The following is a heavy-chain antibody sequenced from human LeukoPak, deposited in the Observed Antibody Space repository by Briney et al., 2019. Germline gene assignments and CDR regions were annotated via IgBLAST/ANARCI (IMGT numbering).Heavy chain of an antibody. D-gene: IGHD7-27*01. CDR2: ISSDERT. J-gene: IGHJ4*02. V-gene: IGHV3-23*01. Sequence: GGSLRLSCAASRFTFSNYVMNWVRQAPGRGLEWVSTISSDERTWYADSVKGRFTISRDKSKNALYLEMNSLKAEDTAIYYCAKRGDNWGPFDYWGQGTLVTVSS. CDR1: RFTFSNYV. CDR3: AKRGDNWGPFDY.